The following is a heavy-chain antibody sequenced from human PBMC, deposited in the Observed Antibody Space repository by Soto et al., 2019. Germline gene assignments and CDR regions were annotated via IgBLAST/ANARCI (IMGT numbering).Heavy chain of an antibody. J-gene: IGHJ4*02. D-gene: IGHD2-15*01. V-gene: IGHV1-69*08. CDR1: GGTFNTYT. CDR2: ILPIMGSV. CDR3: ARIPRYSYATSDPLDN. Sequence: SVKVSCRASGGTFNTYTFSWVRQAPGQGLEWMGSILPIMGSVNYAHDFRGRLSITADPSTTTAYMELTSLTSHDTAMYYCARIPRYSYATSDPLDNCGQRTLVTVSS.